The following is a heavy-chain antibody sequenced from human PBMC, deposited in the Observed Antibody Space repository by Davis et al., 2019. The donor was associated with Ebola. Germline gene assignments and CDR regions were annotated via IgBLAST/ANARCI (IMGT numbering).Heavy chain of an antibody. V-gene: IGHV3-48*03. CDR3: ARLWRTYSSSWGLDY. Sequence: GESLKISCAASGFTFSSYEMNWVRQAPGKGLEWVSYISSSGSTIYYADSVKGRFTISRDNAKNSLYLQMNSLRAEDTAVYYCARLWRTYSSSWGLDYWGQGTLVTVSS. J-gene: IGHJ4*02. CDR2: ISSSGSTI. CDR1: GFTFSSYE. D-gene: IGHD6-13*01.